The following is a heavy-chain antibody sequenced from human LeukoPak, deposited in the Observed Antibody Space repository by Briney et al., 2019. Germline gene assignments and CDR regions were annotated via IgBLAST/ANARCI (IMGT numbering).Heavy chain of an antibody. V-gene: IGHV4-59*04. J-gene: IGHJ3*02. CDR3: ARERTGAGAFDI. CDR1: GGSISSYY. D-gene: IGHD1-1*01. CDR2: IYYSGST. Sequence: SETLSLTCTVSGGSISSYYWSWIRQPPGKGLEWIGYIYYSGSTYYNPSLKSRVTISVDTSKNQFSLKLSSVTAADTAVYYCARERTGAGAFDIWGQGTVVTVSS.